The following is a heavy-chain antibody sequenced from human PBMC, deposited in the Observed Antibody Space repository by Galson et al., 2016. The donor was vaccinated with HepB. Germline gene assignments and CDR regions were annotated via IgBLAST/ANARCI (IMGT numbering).Heavy chain of an antibody. CDR3: AKSLTALDF. CDR1: GFSFSSYA. J-gene: IGHJ4*03. CDR2: ITSGGTT. V-gene: IGHV3-23*01. Sequence: SLRLSCAASGFSFSSYAMSWVRQAPGKGLEWVSGITSGGTTYYADSVKGRFTTSRDNAHDSLYLQMNGLRAEDTAVYYYAKSLTALDFWGQGTLVTVSS.